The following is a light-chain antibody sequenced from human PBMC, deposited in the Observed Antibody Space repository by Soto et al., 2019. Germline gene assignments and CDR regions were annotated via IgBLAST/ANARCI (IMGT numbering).Light chain of an antibody. V-gene: IGLV2-23*01. CDR3: CSYAGSTTLYV. CDR2: EAF. J-gene: IGLJ1*01. Sequence: QSALTQPASVSGSPGQSITISCTGTSSDVGSYNLVSWYQQHPGTAPKLMIYEAFKRPSGVSNRFSGSKSGDTASLTISGLPAEDEADYYCCSYAGSTTLYVFGTGTKVTVL. CDR1: SSDVGSYNL.